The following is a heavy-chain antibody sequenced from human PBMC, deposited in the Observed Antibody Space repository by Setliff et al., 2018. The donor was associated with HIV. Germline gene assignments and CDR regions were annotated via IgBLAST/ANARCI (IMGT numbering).Heavy chain of an antibody. CDR1: GGSISSTNYY. V-gene: IGHV4-39*01. J-gene: IGHJ6*03. CDR2: IYYSGST. Sequence: SETLSLTCIVSGGSISSTNYYWGWIRQPPGKGLEWIGSIYYSGSTHYNASLKSRVSISVDTSKNQFSLRLSSVTATETAVYYCARGVPPPLRMFRGVLRFGYMDVWGKGTTVTVSS. CDR3: ARGVPPPLRMFRGVLRFGYMDV. D-gene: IGHD3-10*01.